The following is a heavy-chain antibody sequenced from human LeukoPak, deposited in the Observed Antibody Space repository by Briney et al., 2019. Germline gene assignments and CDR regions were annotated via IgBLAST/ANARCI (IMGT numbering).Heavy chain of an antibody. Sequence: GGSLRLSCAASGFTFSNAWMSWVRRAPGKGLEWVSSISSSSSYIYYADSVKGRFTISRDNAKNSLYLQMNSLRAEDTAVYYCASGRSHYDILTGYYSGYWGQGTLVTVSS. CDR1: GFTFSNAW. CDR2: ISSSSSYI. D-gene: IGHD3-9*01. V-gene: IGHV3-21*01. J-gene: IGHJ4*02. CDR3: ASGRSHYDILTGYYSGY.